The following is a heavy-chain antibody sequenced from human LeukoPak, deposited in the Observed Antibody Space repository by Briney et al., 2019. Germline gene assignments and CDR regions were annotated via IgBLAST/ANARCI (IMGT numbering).Heavy chain of an antibody. V-gene: IGHV4-34*01. J-gene: IGHJ5*02. D-gene: IGHD3-22*01. CDR2: INHSGST. Sequence: PSETLSLTCAVYGGSFSGYYWSWIRQPPGKGLEWIGEINHSGSTNCNPSLKSRVTISVDTSKNQFSLKLSSVTAADTAVYYCARGLNYDSSGYPFDPWGQGTLVTVSS. CDR1: GGSFSGYY. CDR3: ARGLNYDSSGYPFDP.